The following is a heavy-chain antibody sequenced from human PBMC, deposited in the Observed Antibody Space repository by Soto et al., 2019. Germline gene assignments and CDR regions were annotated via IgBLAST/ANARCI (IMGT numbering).Heavy chain of an antibody. CDR3: ARDQGYDFWSGYYTWFDP. V-gene: IGHV3-33*01. D-gene: IGHD3-3*01. J-gene: IGHJ5*02. CDR1: GFTFGSYG. CDR2: IWYDGSNK. Sequence: QVQLVECGGGVVQPGRSLRRSCAASGFTFGSYGMHWVRQAPGKGLEWVAVIWYDGSNKYYADSVKGRFTISRDNSKNTLYLQMNSLRAEDTAVYYCARDQGYDFWSGYYTWFDPWGQGTLVTVSS.